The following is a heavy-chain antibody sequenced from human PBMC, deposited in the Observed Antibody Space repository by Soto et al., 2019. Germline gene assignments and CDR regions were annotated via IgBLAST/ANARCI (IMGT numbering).Heavy chain of an antibody. CDR2: ISWNSGTM. V-gene: IGHV3-9*01. D-gene: IGHD2-2*01. CDR1: GFSFDEYA. J-gene: IGHJ6*03. Sequence: EVQLVESGGGLVQPGRSLRLSCAASGFSFDEYAMHWVRQAPGKGLEWVSGISWNSGTMGYGDSVKGRFTISRDNVKNSLYLQMNSLRAEDTALYYCVKGFCSSTRCLTYSYMDVWGKGTTVTVSS. CDR3: VKGFCSSTRCLTYSYMDV.